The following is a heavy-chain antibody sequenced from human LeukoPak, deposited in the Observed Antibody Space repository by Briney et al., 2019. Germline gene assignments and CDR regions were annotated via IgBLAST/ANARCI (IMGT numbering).Heavy chain of an antibody. J-gene: IGHJ4*02. Sequence: ASVKVSCKASGYTFTGYYMHWVRQAPGQGLEWMGWINRNSGGTNYAQKFQGRVTMTRDTSISTAYMELSRLRSDDTAVYYCARNHYSSGWYVGYWGQGTLVTVSS. CDR3: ARNHYSSGWYVGY. V-gene: IGHV1-2*02. CDR2: INRNSGGT. CDR1: GYTFTGYY. D-gene: IGHD6-19*01.